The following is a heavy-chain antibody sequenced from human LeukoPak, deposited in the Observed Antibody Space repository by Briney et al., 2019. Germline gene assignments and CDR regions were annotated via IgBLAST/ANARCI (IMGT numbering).Heavy chain of an antibody. J-gene: IGHJ4*02. CDR3: VKRNDCSREPFDF. D-gene: IGHD4-11*01. Sequence: PGGSLRLSCAPSGFTFKNYAMTWIRRAPGKGLEWVSAISGSGGSTYYADSVKGRFTISRDNSKNMLYLQMNSLTAEDTAVYYCVKRNDCSREPFDFWGQGTLVTVSS. CDR2: ISGSGGST. V-gene: IGHV3-23*01. CDR1: GFTFKNYA.